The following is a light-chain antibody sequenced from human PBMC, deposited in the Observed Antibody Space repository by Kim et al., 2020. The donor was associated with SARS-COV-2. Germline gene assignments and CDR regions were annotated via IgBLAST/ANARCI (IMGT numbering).Light chain of an antibody. CDR1: SSDVGSYNR. CDR3: SSYTSSSTVV. J-gene: IGLJ2*01. V-gene: IGLV2-18*02. Sequence: GNAVTISCPGTSSDVGSYNRVSWYQQPPGTAPKLMIYEVSNRPSGVPDRFSGSKSGNTASLTISGLQAEDEADYYCSSYTSSSTVVFGGGTQLTVL. CDR2: EVS.